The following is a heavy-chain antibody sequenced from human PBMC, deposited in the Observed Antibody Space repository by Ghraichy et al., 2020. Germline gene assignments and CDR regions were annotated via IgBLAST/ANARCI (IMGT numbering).Heavy chain of an antibody. CDR1: GFSFTSYW. CDR3: ARAVGTYYYDSVDYYYAHGAFEI. J-gene: IGHJ3*02. Sequence: GGSLNISCKGSGFSFTSYWIAWVRRMPGKGLEYMGIIYPGDSETRYSPSFQGQVTISADKSISTAYLQWSSLKASDTAMYYCARAVGTYYYDSVDYYYAHGAFEIWGQGTMVTVSS. V-gene: IGHV5-51*01. CDR2: IYPGDSET. D-gene: IGHD3-22*01.